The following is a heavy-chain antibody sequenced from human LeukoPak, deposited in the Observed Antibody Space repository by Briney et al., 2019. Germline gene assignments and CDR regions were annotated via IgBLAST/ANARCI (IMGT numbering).Heavy chain of an antibody. CDR1: GYSISSGYY. V-gene: IGHV4-38-2*01. CDR3: ARYCSSTSCYYDY. J-gene: IGHJ4*02. Sequence: SETLSLTCAVSGYSISSGYYWGWIRQPPGKGLEWIGSIYHSGSTYCNPSLKSRVTISVDTSKNQFSLKLSSVTAADTAVYYCARYCSSTSCYYDYWGQGTLVTVSS. D-gene: IGHD2-2*01. CDR2: IYHSGST.